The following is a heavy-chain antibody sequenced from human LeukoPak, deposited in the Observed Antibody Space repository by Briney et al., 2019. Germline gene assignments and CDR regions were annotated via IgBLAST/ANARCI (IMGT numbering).Heavy chain of an antibody. CDR2: VNPNVCAT. V-gene: IGHV1-2*02. J-gene: IGHJ5*02. CDR1: GYPFRRYY. Sequence: ASVKVSCKTSGYPFRRYYVHWVRQAPGQGLEWIGWVNPNVCATSTANKFQARVTIAAETSITTVYMELRGLIFDDTAMNYGAKDWGIAMTSLCSFDPWGQGTLVSVSS. D-gene: IGHD6-13*01. CDR3: AKDWGIAMTSLCSFDP.